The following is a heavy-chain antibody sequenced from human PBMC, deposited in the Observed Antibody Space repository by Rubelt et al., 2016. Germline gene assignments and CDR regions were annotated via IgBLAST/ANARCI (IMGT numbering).Heavy chain of an antibody. Sequence: VQLVESGGGLIQTGGSLRLSCAASGFTFSSHGMHWVRQAPGKGLEWGAGIEYDGGNRYYTDSVKGRFTISRDSSKNTLDLQMNRRLVAYTAVYYCARDIADWGQGTLVTVSS. D-gene: IGHD6-13*01. V-gene: IGHV3-30*04. J-gene: IGHJ4*02. CDR2: IEYDGGNR. CDR3: ARDIAD. CDR1: GFTFSSHG.